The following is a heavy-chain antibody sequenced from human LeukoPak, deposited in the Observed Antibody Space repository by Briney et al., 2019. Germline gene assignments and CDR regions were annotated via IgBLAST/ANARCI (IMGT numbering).Heavy chain of an antibody. Sequence: GESLKISCKGSGYSFTSYWIGWVRQMPGKGLEWMGIIYPGDSDTRYSPSFQGQVTISADKSISTAHLQWSSLKASDTAMYYCARHGLNIAGYDYSVDYWGQGTLVTVSS. CDR2: IYPGDSDT. J-gene: IGHJ4*02. V-gene: IGHV5-51*01. CDR1: GYSFTSYW. CDR3: ARHGLNIAGYDYSVDY. D-gene: IGHD5-12*01.